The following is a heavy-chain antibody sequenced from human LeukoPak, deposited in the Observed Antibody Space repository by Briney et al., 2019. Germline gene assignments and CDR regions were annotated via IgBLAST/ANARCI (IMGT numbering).Heavy chain of an antibody. D-gene: IGHD6-13*01. J-gene: IGHJ4*02. V-gene: IGHV3-7*01. Sequence: PGGSLRLSCAASGFTFSTYLMSWVRQAPGKGLEWVANIKQDGSEKYYVDSVKGRFTISRDNAKNSLYLQMNSLRAEDTVMYYCARDSAGNDYWGQGTLVTVSS. CDR3: ARDSAGNDY. CDR1: GFTFSTYL. CDR2: IKQDGSEK.